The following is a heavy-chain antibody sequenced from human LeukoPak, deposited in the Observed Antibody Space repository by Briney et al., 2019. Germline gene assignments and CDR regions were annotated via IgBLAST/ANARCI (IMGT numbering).Heavy chain of an antibody. J-gene: IGHJ4*02. D-gene: IGHD5-24*01. Sequence: SETLSLTCAVYGGSFSTYYWSWIRQPPGKGLEWIGYIYYSGSTTYNPSLKSRVTISVDTSKNQFSLKLSSVTAADTAVYYCARVPGRWLHSYFDYWGQGTLVTVSS. CDR3: ARVPGRWLHSYFDY. CDR1: GGSFSTYY. CDR2: IYYSGST. V-gene: IGHV4-59*01.